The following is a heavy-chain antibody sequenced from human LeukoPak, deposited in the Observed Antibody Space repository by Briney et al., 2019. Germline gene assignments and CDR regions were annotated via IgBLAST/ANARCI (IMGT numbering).Heavy chain of an antibody. CDR3: ARVWVPPHYDYVWGSFRHGPFDV. Sequence: PGGSRRLSCAASGFTFSNFAMSWVRQAPGKGLEWVSTISATGGRTDYADSVKGRFTISRDNAKNSLYLQMNSLRAEDTAVYYCARVWVPPHYDYVWGSFRHGPFDVWGQGTMVTVSS. CDR1: GFTFSNFA. D-gene: IGHD3-16*02. V-gene: IGHV3-23*01. J-gene: IGHJ3*01. CDR2: ISATGGRT.